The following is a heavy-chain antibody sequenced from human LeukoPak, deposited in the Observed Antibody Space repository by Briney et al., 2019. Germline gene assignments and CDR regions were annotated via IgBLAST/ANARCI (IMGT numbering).Heavy chain of an antibody. D-gene: IGHD4-17*01. V-gene: IGHV4-34*01. J-gene: IGHJ4*02. CDR1: GGSFSGYN. Sequence: PSETLSLTCAVYGGSFSGYNWSWIRQPPGKGLEWIGEINHSGSTNYNPSLKSRVTISVDTSKNQFSLKLSSVTAADTAVYYCARALSLRTVTKGIDYWGQGTLVTVSS. CDR2: INHSGST. CDR3: ARALSLRTVTKGIDY.